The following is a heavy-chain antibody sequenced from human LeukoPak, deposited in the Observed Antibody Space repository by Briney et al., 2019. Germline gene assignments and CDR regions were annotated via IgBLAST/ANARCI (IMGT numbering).Heavy chain of an antibody. J-gene: IGHJ5*02. D-gene: IGHD2-15*01. Sequence: ASVKVSCKVSGYTLTELSMHWVRQAPGKGLEWMGGFDPEDGETIYAQKFQGRVTMTEDTSTDTAYMELSSLRSEDTAVYYCATLILDCSGGSCYYNWFDPGAREPWSPSPQ. V-gene: IGHV1-24*01. CDR3: ATLILDCSGGSCYYNWFDP. CDR1: GYTLTELS. CDR2: FDPEDGET.